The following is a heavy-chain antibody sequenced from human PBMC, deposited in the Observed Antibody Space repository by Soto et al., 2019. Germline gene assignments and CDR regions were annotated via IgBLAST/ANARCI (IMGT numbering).Heavy chain of an antibody. Sequence: NPSETLSLTCTVSGGSISSYYWSWIRQPPGKGLEWIGYIYYSGSTNYNPSLKSRVTISVDTSKNQFSLKLSSVTAADTAVYYCARAAKEAAGNWFDPWGQGTLVTVSS. V-gene: IGHV4-59*01. CDR3: ARAAKEAAGNWFDP. J-gene: IGHJ5*02. CDR1: GGSISSYY. D-gene: IGHD6-13*01. CDR2: IYYSGST.